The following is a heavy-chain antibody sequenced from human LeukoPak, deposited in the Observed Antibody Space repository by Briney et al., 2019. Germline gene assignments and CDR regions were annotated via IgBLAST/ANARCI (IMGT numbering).Heavy chain of an antibody. V-gene: IGHV1-18*01. Sequence: ASVKVSCKASGYTFTRFGITWLRQAPGQGLEWMGWISSHNGNTKYDQKLQGRVTMTTDTSTSTAYMELRSLRSDDTAVYYCARDQTSYYDSSGYDYWGQGTLVTVSS. D-gene: IGHD3-22*01. CDR1: GYTFTRFG. CDR2: ISSHNGNT. J-gene: IGHJ4*02. CDR3: ARDQTSYYDSSGYDY.